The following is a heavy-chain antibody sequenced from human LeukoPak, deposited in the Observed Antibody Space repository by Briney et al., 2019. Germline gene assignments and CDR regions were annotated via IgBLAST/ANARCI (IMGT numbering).Heavy chain of an antibody. V-gene: IGHV3-53*01. D-gene: IGHD3-16*01. CDR3: ASWGPLIAHGY. J-gene: IGHJ4*02. Sequence: GGSLRLSCAVSGFPLSSNHMSWVRQAPGKGLEWVSIISSGGTTYYPDSVKGRFTISRDNSKNTLYLQMNSLRAEDTAVYHCASWGPLIAHGYWGQGTLVTVSS. CDR2: ISSGGTT. CDR1: GFPLSSNH.